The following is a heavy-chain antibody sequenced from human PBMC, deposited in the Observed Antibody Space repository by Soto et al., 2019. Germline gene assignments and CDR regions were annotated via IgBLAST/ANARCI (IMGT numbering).Heavy chain of an antibody. D-gene: IGHD3-3*01. CDR3: ARDRGYDFWSGPLP. V-gene: IGHV3-74*01. CDR1: GFTFSNYY. CDR2: INSDGTYT. Sequence: EVQLVESGGGFVQPGGSLRLSCAASGFTFSNYYMHWVRQAPGKGLVWVSRINSDGTYTDYADSVRGRFIISRDNAKDTLYLQMNSLRVEVTAMCYCARDRGYDFWSGPLPWGQGTLVAVSS. J-gene: IGHJ5*02.